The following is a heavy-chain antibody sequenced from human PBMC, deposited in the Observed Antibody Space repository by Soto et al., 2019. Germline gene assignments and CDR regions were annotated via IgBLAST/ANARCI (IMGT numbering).Heavy chain of an antibody. CDR1: GFTVSTKY. Sequence: EVQLVESGGGLVQPGGSLRLSCAASGFTVSTKYMSWVRQAPGKGLEWVSVIYSGGSTFYADSVRGRFTISRDNSKNMVNLQMNSLRAEDTAVYYCARDPWAADYWGQGILVTVSS. CDR3: ARDPWAADY. D-gene: IGHD3-16*01. J-gene: IGHJ4*02. CDR2: IYSGGST. V-gene: IGHV3-66*01.